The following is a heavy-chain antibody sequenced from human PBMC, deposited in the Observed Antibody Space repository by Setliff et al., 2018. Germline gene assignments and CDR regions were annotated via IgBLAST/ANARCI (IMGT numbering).Heavy chain of an antibody. V-gene: IGHV1-18*01. CDR3: ATDVNQWDPTYMDV. J-gene: IGHJ6*03. CDR1: GDSIPKNA. D-gene: IGHD1-26*01. CDR2: LQTYSGHT. Sequence: ASVKVSCKASGDSIPKNAISWVRQAPGQGLEWMGWLQTYSGHTNYAQKFRGRATMTTDTSTRTAYLDLRALTSDDTAVYYCATDVNQWDPTYMDVWGEGTTVTVSS.